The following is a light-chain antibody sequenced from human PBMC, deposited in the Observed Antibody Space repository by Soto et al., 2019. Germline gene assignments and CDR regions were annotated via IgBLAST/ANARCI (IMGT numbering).Light chain of an antibody. Sequence: QSASVSGSPGQSITISCTGTSSDVGGYNYVSWYQQHPGKAPKLMIFDVTNRPSGVSNRFSGSKSGNTASLTISGLQAEDEADYYCSSYTSSRTLVFGGGTKLTVL. J-gene: IGLJ3*02. CDR2: DVT. CDR3: SSYTSSRTLV. V-gene: IGLV2-14*03. CDR1: SSDVGGYNY.